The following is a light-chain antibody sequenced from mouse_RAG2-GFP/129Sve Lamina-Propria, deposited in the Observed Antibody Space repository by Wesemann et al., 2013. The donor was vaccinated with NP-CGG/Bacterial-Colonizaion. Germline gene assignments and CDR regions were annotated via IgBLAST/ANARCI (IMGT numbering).Light chain of an antibody. CDR2: SAS. Sequence: DIVMTQSQKFMSTSVGDRVSVTCKASQNVGTNVAWYQQKPGQSPKALIYSASYRYSGVPDRFIGSGSGTDFTLTISSVKAEDLAVYYCQQYYSYPLTFGAGTKLELK. V-gene: IGKV6-15*01. CDR1: QNVGTN. CDR3: QQYYSYPLT. J-gene: IGKJ5*01.